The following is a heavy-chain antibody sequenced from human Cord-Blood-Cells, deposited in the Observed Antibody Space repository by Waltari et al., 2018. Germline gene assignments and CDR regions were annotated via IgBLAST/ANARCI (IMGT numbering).Heavy chain of an antibody. D-gene: IGHD3-10*01. CDR3: ARDRSYQIYGSWSYSQFGY. V-gene: IGHV4-38-2*02. CDR1: GYSISSRYY. Sequence: ETLSLTCAVSGYSISSRYYWGWIRQPPGKGLEWIGSIYHSGRTYYNPALKSRVTISVDTSKNQFSLKLSSVTAADTAVYYCARDRSYQIYGSWSYSQFGYWGQGTLVTVSS. CDR2: IYHSGRT. J-gene: IGHJ4*02.